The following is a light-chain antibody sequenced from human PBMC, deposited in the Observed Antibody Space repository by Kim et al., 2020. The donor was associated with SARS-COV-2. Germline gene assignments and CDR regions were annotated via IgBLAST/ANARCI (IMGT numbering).Light chain of an antibody. J-gene: IGKJ1*01. CDR3: QQYNSYPWT. CDR1: QSISSW. V-gene: IGKV1-5*03. Sequence: DIQMTQSPSTLSASVGDRVTITCRASQSISSWLAWYQQKPGKAPKLLIYKTSILESGVPSRFSGSGSGTEFTFTTSSLQPDDFATYYCQQYNSYPWTFGQGTKVDIK. CDR2: KTS.